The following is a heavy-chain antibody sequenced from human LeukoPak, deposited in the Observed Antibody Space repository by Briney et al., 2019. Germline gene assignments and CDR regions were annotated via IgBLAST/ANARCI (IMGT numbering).Heavy chain of an antibody. V-gene: IGHV3-48*02. D-gene: IGHD6-6*01. CDR3: ASHSSSSLWTWFDP. Sequence: GGSLRLSCAASGFTFSSYSMNWVRQAPGKGLEWVSYISSSSSTMYYADSVKGRFAISRDNAKNSLYLQMNSLRDEDTAVYYCASHSSSSLWTWFDPWGQGTLVTVSS. CDR2: ISSSSSTM. J-gene: IGHJ5*02. CDR1: GFTFSSYS.